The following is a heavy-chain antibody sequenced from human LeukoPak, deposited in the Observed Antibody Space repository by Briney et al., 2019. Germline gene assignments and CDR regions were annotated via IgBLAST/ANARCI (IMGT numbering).Heavy chain of an antibody. CDR3: ARDEVYCSSTSCYASVSYYYGMDV. V-gene: IGHV3-21*01. CDR1: GFTFSSYS. D-gene: IGHD2-2*01. CDR2: ISSSSSYI. J-gene: IGHJ6*02. Sequence: GGSLRLSCAASGFTFSSYSMNWVRQAPGKGLEWVSSISSSSSYIYYADSVKGRFTISRDNAKNSLYLQMNSLRAEDTAVYYCARDEVYCSSTSCYASVSYYYGMDVWGQGTTVTVSS.